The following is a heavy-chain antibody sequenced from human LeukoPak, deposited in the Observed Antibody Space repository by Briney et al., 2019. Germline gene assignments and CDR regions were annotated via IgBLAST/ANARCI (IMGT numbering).Heavy chain of an antibody. J-gene: IGHJ3*02. V-gene: IGHV3-72*01. CDR2: TRNKANSYTT. CDR1: GFTFSDHY. Sequence: GGSLRLSYAASGFTFSDHYMDWVRQAPGKGLEWVGRTRNKANSYTTEYAASVKGRFTISRDDSKNSLYLQMNSLKTEDAAVYYCAREEGVISGLGAFDIWGQGTMVTVSS. CDR3: AREEGVISGLGAFDI. D-gene: IGHD3-22*01.